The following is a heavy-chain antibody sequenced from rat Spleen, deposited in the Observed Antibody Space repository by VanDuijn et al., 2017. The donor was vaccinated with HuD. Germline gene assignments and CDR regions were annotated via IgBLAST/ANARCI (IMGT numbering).Heavy chain of an antibody. CDR1: VFKFSDYW. Sequence: EVQLVESGGGLVQPGRSLKLSCVVSVFKFSDYWMTWIRQAPGKGLEWVTSISTTGDSTYYADSVKGRFTLSRDKAKGTLYLQMNSLRSEDTATYYCTGSYHSSYMGFAYWGQGTLVTVSS. J-gene: IGHJ3*01. CDR2: ISTTGDST. V-gene: IGHV5-31*01. D-gene: IGHD1-2*01. CDR3: TGSYHSSYMGFAY.